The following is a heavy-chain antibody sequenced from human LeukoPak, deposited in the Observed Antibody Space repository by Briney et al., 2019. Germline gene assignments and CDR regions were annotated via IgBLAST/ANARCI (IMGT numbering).Heavy chain of an antibody. J-gene: IGHJ3*02. D-gene: IGHD3-10*01. V-gene: IGHV4-39*07. Sequence: SETLSLTCTVSGGSISSSSYYWGWIRQPPGKGLEWIGSIYHSGSTYYNPSLKSRVTISVDTPKNQFSLKLSSVTAADTAVYYCARAPYYGSGRGAFDIWGQGTMVTVSS. CDR2: IYHSGST. CDR3: ARAPYYGSGRGAFDI. CDR1: GGSISSSSYY.